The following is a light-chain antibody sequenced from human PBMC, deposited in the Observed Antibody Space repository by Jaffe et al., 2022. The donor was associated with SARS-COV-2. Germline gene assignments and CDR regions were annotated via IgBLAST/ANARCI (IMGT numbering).Light chain of an antibody. J-gene: IGLJ3*02. CDR3: AAWDDSLSGPV. CDR1: SSNIGSNA. V-gene: IGLV1-44*01. CDR2: TNN. Sequence: QSVLAQPPSVSGTPGQKVTISCSGSSSNIGSNAVSWFQQLPGTAPKLLIYTNNQRPSGVPDRFSGSKSATSASLAISGLQSEDEADYYCAAWDDSLSGPVFGGGTKLTVL.